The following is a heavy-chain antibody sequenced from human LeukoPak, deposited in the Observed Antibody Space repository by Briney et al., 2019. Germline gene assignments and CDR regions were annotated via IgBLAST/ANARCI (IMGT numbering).Heavy chain of an antibody. CDR1: GGTFSSYA. D-gene: IGHD5-18*01. CDR2: IIPSGGST. Sequence: ASVKVSCKASGGTFSSYAISWVRQAPGQGLEWMGRIIPSGGSTSYAQKFQGRVTMTRDTSTSTVYMELSSLRSEDTAVYYCARGKDTAMVWEIDYWGQGTLVTVSS. CDR3: ARGKDTAMVWEIDY. J-gene: IGHJ4*02. V-gene: IGHV1-46*01.